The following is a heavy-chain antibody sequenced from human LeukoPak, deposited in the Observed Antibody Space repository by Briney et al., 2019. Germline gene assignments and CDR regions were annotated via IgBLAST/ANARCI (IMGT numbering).Heavy chain of an antibody. CDR1: GFTFSSYW. Sequence: GGSLRLSCAASGFTFSSYWMNWVRQAPGKGLEWVSSISSSSSYIYYADSVKGRFTISRDNAKNSLYLQMNSLRAEDTAVYYCARDHYYDEYYFDYWGQGTLVTVSS. CDR3: ARDHYYDEYYFDY. D-gene: IGHD3-22*01. V-gene: IGHV3-21*01. J-gene: IGHJ4*02. CDR2: ISSSSSYI.